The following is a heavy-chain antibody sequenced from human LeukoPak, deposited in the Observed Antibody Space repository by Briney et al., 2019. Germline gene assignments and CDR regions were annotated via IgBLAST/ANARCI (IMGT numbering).Heavy chain of an antibody. V-gene: IGHV1-24*01. CDR3: ARYGYSSGWYHFDY. Sequence: GASVKVSCKVSGYTLTELSMHWVRQAPGKGLEWMGWFNPKDGETIYAQKFQGRVTMTKDTSTDTAYMELSSLRSEDTAVYYCARYGYSSGWYHFDYWGQGTLVTVSS. D-gene: IGHD6-19*01. J-gene: IGHJ4*02. CDR1: GYTLTELS. CDR2: FNPKDGET.